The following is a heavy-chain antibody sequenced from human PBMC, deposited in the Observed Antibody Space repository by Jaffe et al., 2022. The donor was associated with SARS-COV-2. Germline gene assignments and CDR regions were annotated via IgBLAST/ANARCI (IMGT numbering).Heavy chain of an antibody. J-gene: IGHJ4*02. CDR2: IYSGGST. D-gene: IGHD1-26*01. V-gene: IGHV3-53*01. CDR3: ARGDTGGSVWELPNFDY. Sequence: EVQLVESGGGLIQPGGSLRLSCAASGFTVSSNYMSWVRQAPGKGLEWVSVIYSGGSTYYADSVKGRFTISRDNSKNTLYLQMNSLRAEDTAVYYCARGDTGGSVWELPNFDYWGQGTLVTVSS. CDR1: GFTVSSNY.